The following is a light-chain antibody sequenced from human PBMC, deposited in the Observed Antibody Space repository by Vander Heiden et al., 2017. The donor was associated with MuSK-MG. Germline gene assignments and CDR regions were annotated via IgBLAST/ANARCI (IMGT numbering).Light chain of an antibody. Sequence: DIVMTQSPLYLTVTPGEPASISCRSSQSLLHRGGNSYLDWYLQKPGQSPQLLIYLGSSRVSGVPDRFSGSGSGTDFTLKISRVEAEDVGVYYCMQTLQTPIFTFGPGTRVDIK. CDR2: LGS. J-gene: IGKJ3*01. V-gene: IGKV2-28*01. CDR1: QSLLHRGGNSY. CDR3: MQTLQTPIFT.